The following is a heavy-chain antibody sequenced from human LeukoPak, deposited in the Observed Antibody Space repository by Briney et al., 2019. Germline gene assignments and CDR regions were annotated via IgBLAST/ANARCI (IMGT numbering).Heavy chain of an antibody. D-gene: IGHD2/OR15-2a*01. CDR1: GFPLSDYY. V-gene: IGHV3-11*06. CDR2: ISSSSSYT. CDR3: AREFYGLDY. J-gene: IGHJ4*02. Sequence: GGSLRLSCAASGFPLSDYYVSWIRKSPGKGLEWVSYISSSSSYTKFADSGKGRFTISRDNAKNSLYLQMNSLRAEDTAVYYCAREFYGLDYWGQGTLVTVSS.